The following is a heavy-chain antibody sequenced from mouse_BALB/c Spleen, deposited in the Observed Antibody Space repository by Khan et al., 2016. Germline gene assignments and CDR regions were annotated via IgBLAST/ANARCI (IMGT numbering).Heavy chain of an antibody. D-gene: IGHD2-4*01. CDR3: ARFYDYDDGVFVY. V-gene: IGHV4-1*02. J-gene: IGHJ3*01. CDR1: GFDFSRYW. CDR2: INPDSSTI. Sequence: EVKLLESGGGLVQPGGSLKLSCAASGFDFSRYWMSWVRQAPGKGLEWIGEINPDSSTINYTPSLKDKFIISRDNAKNTLYLQMSKVRSEDTALYYCARFYDYDDGVFVYWGQGTLVTVSA.